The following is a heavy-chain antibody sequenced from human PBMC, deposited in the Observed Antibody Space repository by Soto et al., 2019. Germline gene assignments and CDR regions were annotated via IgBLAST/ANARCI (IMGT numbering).Heavy chain of an antibody. CDR1: GGSISSSNW. J-gene: IGHJ4*02. CDR3: ARETAHYYGSGSYYKDYFDY. Sequence: SETLSLTCAVSGGSISSSNWWSWVRQPPGKGLEWIGEIYHGGSTNYNPSLKSRVTISVDKSKNQFSLKLSSVTAADTAVYYCARETAHYYGSGSYYKDYFDYWGQGTLVTVSS. V-gene: IGHV4-4*02. D-gene: IGHD3-10*01. CDR2: IYHGGST.